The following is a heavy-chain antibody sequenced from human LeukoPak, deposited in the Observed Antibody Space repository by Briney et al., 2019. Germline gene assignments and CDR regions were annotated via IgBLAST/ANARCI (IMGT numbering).Heavy chain of an antibody. CDR3: ARHRYYYDSSGYYYQP. D-gene: IGHD3-22*01. CDR1: GASISSYY. V-gene: IGHV4-59*01. Sequence: SKTLSLTCTVSGASISSYYWSWIRQPPKKGLKWNRYLYYSGMTNYNPSLKSRVTISVDTSKHQFSLRLRSVTAADTAVYYCARHRYYYDSSGYYYQPWGQGTLVTVSS. J-gene: IGHJ5*02. CDR2: LYYSGMT.